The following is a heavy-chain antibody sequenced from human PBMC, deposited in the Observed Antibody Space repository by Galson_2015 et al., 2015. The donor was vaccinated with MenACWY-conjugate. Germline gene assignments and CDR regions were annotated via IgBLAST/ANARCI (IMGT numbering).Heavy chain of an antibody. Sequence: CAISGDSVSRSSAAWNWIRQSPSRGLEWLGRTYFRFKWFNDYAESVKSRITIEADTSKNQFSLHLNSVTPDDTAVYYCTTGDGYNLRHRSASRSSSNGMDVWGQGTTVTVSS. CDR2: TYFRFKWFN. D-gene: IGHD5-24*01. V-gene: IGHV6-1*01. J-gene: IGHJ6*02. CDR3: TTGDGYNLRHRSASRSSSNGMDV. CDR1: GDSVSRSSAA.